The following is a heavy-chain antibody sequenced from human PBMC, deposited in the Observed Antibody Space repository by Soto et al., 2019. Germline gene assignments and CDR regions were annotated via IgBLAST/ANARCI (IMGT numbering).Heavy chain of an antibody. D-gene: IGHD3-9*01. Sequence: QVQLVQSGAEVKKPGSSLKVSCKASGGTFSSYEISWVRQAPGQGLEWMGGVIPIFGTSNYEQKFQGSVTITAYESTSTAYMELSSLRSEDTAVYYCGREYDILTGYQLDYYYYGMDVWGQGTTVTGSS. CDR3: GREYDILTGYQLDYYYYGMDV. V-gene: IGHV1-69*01. J-gene: IGHJ6*02. CDR1: GGTFSSYE. CDR2: VIPIFGTS.